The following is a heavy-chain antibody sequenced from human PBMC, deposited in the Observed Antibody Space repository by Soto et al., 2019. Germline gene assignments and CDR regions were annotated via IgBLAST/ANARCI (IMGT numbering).Heavy chain of an antibody. V-gene: IGHV4-4*02. D-gene: IGHD6-6*01. CDR2: IYHSVST. CDR1: GGSISSSNW. J-gene: IGHJ6*01. Sequence: SETLSLTCAVSGGSISSSNWWSWVRQPPGKGLEWIGEIYHSVSTNYNPSLKSRVTISVDKSKNQFSLKLSSVTAADTAVYYCARDRGYSSSSDHYYCYGIDVWGPVTT. CDR3: ARDRGYSSSSDHYYCYGIDV.